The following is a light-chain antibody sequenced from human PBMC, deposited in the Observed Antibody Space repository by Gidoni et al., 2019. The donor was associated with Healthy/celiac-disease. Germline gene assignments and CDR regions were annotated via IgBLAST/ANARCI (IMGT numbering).Light chain of an antibody. CDR2: GAS. Sequence: DIVLTQSPGTLSLSPGDRATLSCRASQSVSSSYLAWYQQKPDQAPRLLIYGASSRATGIPDRFSGSGSGTDFTLTISILEPEDFAVYYCQQYGSSPGTFGQGTKVEIK. CDR1: QSVSSSY. CDR3: QQYGSSPGT. J-gene: IGKJ1*01. V-gene: IGKV3-20*01.